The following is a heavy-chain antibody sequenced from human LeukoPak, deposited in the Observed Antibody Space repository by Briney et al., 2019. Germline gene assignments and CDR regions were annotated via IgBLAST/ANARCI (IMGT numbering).Heavy chain of an antibody. CDR2: IWSDGTNK. CDR1: GFTFNHYG. D-gene: IGHD4-11*01. CDR3: ARDAQRGFDYSNSLQY. Sequence: PGRSLRLSCAASGFTFNHYGMHWVRQAPGKGLEWVSVIWSDGTNKYYADSVKGRFTTSRDDFDKTVYLQMSSLRPDDTGVYYCARDAQRGFDYSNSLQYWGQGTPVTVST. V-gene: IGHV3-33*01. J-gene: IGHJ4*02.